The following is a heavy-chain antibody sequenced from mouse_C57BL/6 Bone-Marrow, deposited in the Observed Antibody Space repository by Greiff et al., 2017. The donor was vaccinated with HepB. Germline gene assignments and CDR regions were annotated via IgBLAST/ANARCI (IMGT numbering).Heavy chain of an antibody. D-gene: IGHD1-1*01. J-gene: IGHJ1*03. CDR3: AIITTVVGGGYFDV. Sequence: QVQLQQSGPELVKPGASVKLSCKASGYTFTSYDINWVKQRPGQGLEWIGWIYPRDGSTKYNEKFKGKATLTVDTSSSTAYMELHSLTSEDSAVYFCAIITTVVGGGYFDVWGTGTTVTVSS. CDR1: GYTFTSYD. CDR2: IYPRDGST. V-gene: IGHV1-85*01.